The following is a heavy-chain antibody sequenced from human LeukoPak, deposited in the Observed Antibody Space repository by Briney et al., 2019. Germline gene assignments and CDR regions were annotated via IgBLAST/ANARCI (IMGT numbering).Heavy chain of an antibody. CDR1: GFTVSSNY. CDR2: ISSSGGNT. D-gene: IGHD5-12*01. J-gene: IGHJ4*02. V-gene: IGHV3-23*01. CDR3: AKDRPTWPIDY. Sequence: GGSLRLSCAASGFTVSSNYMSWVRQAPGKGLEWVSAISSSGGNTYYADSMKGRFTISRDNSKNTLYLQMNSLRAEDTAVYYCAKDRPTWPIDYWGQGTLVTVSS.